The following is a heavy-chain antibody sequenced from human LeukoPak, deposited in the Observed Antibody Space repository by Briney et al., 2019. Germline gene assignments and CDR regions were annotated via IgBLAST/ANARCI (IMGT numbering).Heavy chain of an antibody. D-gene: IGHD7-27*01. V-gene: IGHV1-18*01. Sequence: GASVKVSCKASGCIFSNYGITWVRQAPGHGLEWMGWISGHSGNTNYAQKFQDRATMTTDTSTSTAYMELRSLRFDDTAVYYCARDFAWGSGGAPIDDNWLDPWGQGILVTVSS. CDR1: GCIFSNYG. J-gene: IGHJ5*02. CDR3: ARDFAWGSGGAPIDDNWLDP. CDR2: ISGHSGNT.